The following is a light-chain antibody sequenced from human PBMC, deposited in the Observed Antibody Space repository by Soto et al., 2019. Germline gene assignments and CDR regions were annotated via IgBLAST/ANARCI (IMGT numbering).Light chain of an antibody. CDR1: SSDVGGYNY. J-gene: IGLJ2*01. V-gene: IGLV2-14*01. Sequence: QSALTQPASVSGSPGQSITISCTGTSSDVGGYNYVSWYQQHPGKAPKLMIYDVSNRPLGVSNRFSGSKSGNTASLTISGLPAEDDDYYYCSSYTSSSTVVFGGGTKLTVL. CDR2: DVS. CDR3: SSYTSSSTVV.